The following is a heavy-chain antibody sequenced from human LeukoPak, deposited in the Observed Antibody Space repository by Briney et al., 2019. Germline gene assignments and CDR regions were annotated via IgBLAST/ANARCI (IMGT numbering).Heavy chain of an antibody. D-gene: IGHD7-27*01. CDR2: IIPIFGTA. J-gene: IGHJ3*02. Sequence: ASVKVSCKASGGTFSSYAISWVRQAPGQGLEWMGGIIPIFGTANYAQKFQGRVTITADESTSTAYMELSSLRSEDTAVYYCARGLWGSIPRLAFDIWGQGTMVTVSS. V-gene: IGHV1-69*13. CDR1: GGTFSSYA. CDR3: ARGLWGSIPRLAFDI.